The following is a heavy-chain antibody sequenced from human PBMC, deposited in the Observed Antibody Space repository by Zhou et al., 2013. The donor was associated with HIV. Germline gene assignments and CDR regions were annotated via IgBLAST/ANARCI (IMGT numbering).Heavy chain of an antibody. J-gene: IGHJ6*03. CDR2: IIPILGIA. CDR1: GGTFSSYA. Sequence: QVQLVQSGAEVKKPGSSVKVSCKASGGTFSSYAISWVRQAPGQGLEWMGRIIPILGIANYAQKFQGRVTITADKSTSTAYMELSSLRSEDTAVYYCAAPVTSYYYYYMDVWGKGTTVTVSS. V-gene: IGHV1-69*04. CDR3: AAPVTSYYYYYMDV. D-gene: IGHD4-17*01.